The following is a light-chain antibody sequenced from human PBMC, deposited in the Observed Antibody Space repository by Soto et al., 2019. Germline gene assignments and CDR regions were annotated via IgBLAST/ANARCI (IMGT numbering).Light chain of an antibody. Sequence: QSALTKPASVSGSPGQSITISCTGTSSDVGGYNYVSWYQQHPGKAPKLMIYEVSNRPSGVSNRVSGSKSGNTAALTISGLQAEDEADYYCSSYTSSSTGVFGGGTKVTVL. CDR1: SSDVGGYNY. CDR2: EVS. CDR3: SSYTSSSTGV. V-gene: IGLV2-14*01. J-gene: IGLJ3*02.